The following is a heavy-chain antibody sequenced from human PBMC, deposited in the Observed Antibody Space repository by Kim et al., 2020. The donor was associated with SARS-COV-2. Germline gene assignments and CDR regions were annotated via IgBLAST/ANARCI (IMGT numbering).Heavy chain of an antibody. CDR3: ARGWGPMVGAEGTGSGFDP. J-gene: IGHJ5*02. CDR1: GYTFTSYG. V-gene: IGHV1-18*01. CDR2: ISAYNGNT. Sequence: ASVKVSCKASGYTFTSYGISWVRQAPGQGLEWMGWISAYNGNTNYAQKLQGRVTMTTDTSTSTAYMELRSLRSDDTAVYYCARGWGPMVGAEGTGSGFDPWGQGTLVTVSS. D-gene: IGHD3-10*01.